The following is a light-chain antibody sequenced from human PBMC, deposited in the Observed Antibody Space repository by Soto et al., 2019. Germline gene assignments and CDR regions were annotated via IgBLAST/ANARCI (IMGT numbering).Light chain of an antibody. CDR2: GAS. CDR3: KQYNSWPA. CDR1: QSVSSN. V-gene: IGKV3-15*01. Sequence: EIVMTQSPATLSVSPGERATLSCRASQSVSSNLAWYQQKPGQAPRLLIYGASTRATGIPARFSGSGSGTEFTLTISSLQSEDFAVYYCKQYNSWPAFGQGTKLEIK. J-gene: IGKJ2*01.